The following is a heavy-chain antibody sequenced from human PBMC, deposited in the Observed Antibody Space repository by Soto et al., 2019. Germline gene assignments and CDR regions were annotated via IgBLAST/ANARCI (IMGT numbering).Heavy chain of an antibody. V-gene: IGHV2-5*02. D-gene: IGHD2-2*01. CDR2: LYWDDDK. CDR3: AHTIVVVPTAHDTFDV. Sequence: QITLKESGPTLVQPTQTLTLTCTFSGFSLSSIGVGVGWIRQPPGKALEWLGILYWDDDKHYSPSLKSRISIAKDTSKDKVVLTLTNMDPVDTATYYCAHTIVVVPTAHDTFDVWVQGTMVTVSS. J-gene: IGHJ3*01. CDR1: GFSLSSIGVG.